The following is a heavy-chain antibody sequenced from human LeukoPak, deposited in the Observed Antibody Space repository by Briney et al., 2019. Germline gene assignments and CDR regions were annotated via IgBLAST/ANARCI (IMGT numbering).Heavy chain of an antibody. D-gene: IGHD3-16*01. V-gene: IGHV3-43D*04. J-gene: IGHJ6*03. CDR3: AKDFGDLYYYYMDV. Sequence: PEGSLRPSCAASGFTFDDYAMHWVRQAPGKGLEWVSPISWDGGSTYYADSVKGRFTISRDNSKNSLYLQMNSLRAEDTALYYCAKDFGDLYYYYMDVWGKGTTVTVSS. CDR1: GFTFDDYA. CDR2: ISWDGGST.